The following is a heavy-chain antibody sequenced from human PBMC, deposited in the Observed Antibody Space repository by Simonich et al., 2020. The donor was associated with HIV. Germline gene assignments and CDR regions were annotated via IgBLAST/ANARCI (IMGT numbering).Heavy chain of an antibody. Sequence: QVQLQQWGAGLLKPSETLSLTCAVYGGSFSGYYWSWIRQPPGKGLEWIGEINHSGSTNYNPSLKSRVTISVDTSKNQFYLKLSSVTAADTAVYYCARRHPTTVTTPYFDYWGQGTLVTVSS. CDR2: INHSGST. V-gene: IGHV4-34*01. D-gene: IGHD4-17*01. CDR1: GGSFSGYY. CDR3: ARRHPTTVTTPYFDY. J-gene: IGHJ4*02.